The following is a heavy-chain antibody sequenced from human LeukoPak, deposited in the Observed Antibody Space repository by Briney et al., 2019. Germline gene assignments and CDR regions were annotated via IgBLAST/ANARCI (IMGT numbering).Heavy chain of an antibody. CDR1: GFTFSSYA. D-gene: IGHD3-10*01. Sequence: PGGSLRLSCAASGFTFSSYAMHWVRQTSGKGLEGVAVISYDGGNTYYADSVKGRFTISRDNSKNTLYLQLNSLRAEDTAVYYCGRDSTYYYGSGSSGPHYFDYWAGEPWSPSPQ. CDR3: GRDSTYYYGSGSSGPHYFDY. J-gene: IGHJ4*02. CDR2: ISYDGGNT. V-gene: IGHV3-30*01.